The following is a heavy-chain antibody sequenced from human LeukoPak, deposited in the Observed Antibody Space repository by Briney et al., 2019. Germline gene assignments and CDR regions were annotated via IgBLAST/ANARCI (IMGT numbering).Heavy chain of an antibody. Sequence: GGSLRLSCAASGFTFSSYSMNWVRQAPGKGLEWVSSISSSSSYIYYADSVKGRFTISRDNAKNSLYLQMNSLRAEDTAVYYCARAGSKGDDAFDIWGQGTMVTVSS. CDR2: ISSSSSYI. J-gene: IGHJ3*02. CDR1: GFTFSSYS. CDR3: ARAGSKGDDAFDI. V-gene: IGHV3-21*01. D-gene: IGHD2-21*02.